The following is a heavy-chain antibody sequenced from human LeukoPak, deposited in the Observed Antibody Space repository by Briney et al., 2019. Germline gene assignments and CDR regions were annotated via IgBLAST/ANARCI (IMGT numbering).Heavy chain of an antibody. CDR2: IYYSGGT. CDR1: GGSISSYY. J-gene: IGHJ4*02. Sequence: SETLSLTCTVSGGSISSYYWSWIRQSPGEGLEWIGYIYYSGGTIYNPSLKSRVTISVDTSKNQFSLKLSSVTAADTAVYYCARHGGSYSLDYWGQGTLVTVSS. V-gene: IGHV4-59*08. CDR3: ARHGGSYSLDY. D-gene: IGHD1-26*01.